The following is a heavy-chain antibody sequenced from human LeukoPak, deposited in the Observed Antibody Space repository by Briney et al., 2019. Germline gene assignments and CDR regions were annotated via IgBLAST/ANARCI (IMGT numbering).Heavy chain of an antibody. Sequence: PGGPLRLSCAASGFTFRYYWMTWVRQAPGKGLEGVANIKQEGSEIYYVDSVKGRFTISRDNAKNSLYLQLNSLRVEDTAVYYCARERFFAVDDWGQGTLVTVSS. CDR2: IKQEGSEI. CDR3: ARERFFAVDD. V-gene: IGHV3-7*01. J-gene: IGHJ4*02. D-gene: IGHD3-10*01. CDR1: GFTFRYYW.